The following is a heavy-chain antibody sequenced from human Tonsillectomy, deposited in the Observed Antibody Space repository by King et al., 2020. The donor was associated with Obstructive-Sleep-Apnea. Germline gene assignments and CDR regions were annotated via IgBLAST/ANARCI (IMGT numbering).Heavy chain of an antibody. J-gene: IGHJ4*02. CDR2: ISSSGNTI. CDR1: GFTLSDYY. V-gene: IGHV3-11*01. D-gene: IGHD6-19*01. Sequence: HVQLVESGGGLVRPGGSLRLSCAASGFTLSDYYMSWIRQVPGKGLEWISYISSSGNTIYHADSVKGRFTISRDNAKNSLYLQMNSLRAEDTAVYYCASDGPYASGWDFDSWGQGTLVTVSS. CDR3: ASDGPYASGWDFDS.